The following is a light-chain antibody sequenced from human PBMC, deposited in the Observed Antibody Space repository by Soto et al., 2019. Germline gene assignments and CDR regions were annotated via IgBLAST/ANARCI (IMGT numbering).Light chain of an antibody. J-gene: IGKJ4*01. CDR1: QSLRNNY. CDR3: QQFNNSPLT. V-gene: IGKV3-20*01. Sequence: EIVLAQSPGTLSLSPGERATLSCRASQSLRNNYLAWYQQKTGQTPRLLIHSASSRATGIPDRFSGSGSGTDFTLTISRLEPEDFAVYYCQQFNNSPLTFGGGTKVDIK. CDR2: SAS.